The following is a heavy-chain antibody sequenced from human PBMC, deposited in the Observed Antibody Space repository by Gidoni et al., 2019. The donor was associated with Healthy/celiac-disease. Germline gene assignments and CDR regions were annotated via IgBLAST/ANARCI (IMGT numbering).Heavy chain of an antibody. D-gene: IGHD2-2*01. CDR2: INHSGST. CDR1: GGSFSGYY. V-gene: IGHV4-34*01. J-gene: IGHJ6*03. Sequence: QVQLQQWGAGLLKPSENLSLTCAVYGGSFSGYYWSWIRQPPGQGLEWIGEINHSGSTNYNPSLKSRVTISVDTSKNQFSLKLSSVTAADTAVYYCATRGIVVVPAATSYYYYMDVWGKGTTVTVSS. CDR3: ATRGIVVVPAATSYYYYMDV.